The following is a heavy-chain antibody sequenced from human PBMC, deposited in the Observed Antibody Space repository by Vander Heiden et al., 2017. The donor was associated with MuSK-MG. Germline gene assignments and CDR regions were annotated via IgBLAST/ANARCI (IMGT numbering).Heavy chain of an antibody. CDR3: AHQRGYSCYCDY. CDR1: GFSRSTSELG. Sequence: QITLKESGPTLVKPTHTRTLTCTFSGFSRSTSELGVGWIRQPPGKALAWLARTYWDDDKRYRPSLKGRLTITKDTSKDQVVLTMTDMDPVDTATYYCAHQRGYSCYCDYWGQGTLVTVSS. J-gene: IGHJ4*02. D-gene: IGHD5-12*01. CDR2: TYWDDDK. V-gene: IGHV2-5*02.